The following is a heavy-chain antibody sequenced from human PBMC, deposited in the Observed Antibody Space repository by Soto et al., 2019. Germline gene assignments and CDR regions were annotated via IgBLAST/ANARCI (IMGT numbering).Heavy chain of an antibody. CDR1: GFIFSDYA. D-gene: IGHD3-10*01. J-gene: IGHJ4*02. CDR2: ISGSSFST. V-gene: IGHV3-23*01. Sequence: PGGSLRLSCAASGFIFSDYAMNWVRQAPGKGLEWVAGISGSSFSTYYAGSVKGRFTISRDNSKHTVYLQMSSLRAEDTALYYCAREINHRSGLAQADYWGQGTRVTVSS. CDR3: AREINHRSGLAQADY.